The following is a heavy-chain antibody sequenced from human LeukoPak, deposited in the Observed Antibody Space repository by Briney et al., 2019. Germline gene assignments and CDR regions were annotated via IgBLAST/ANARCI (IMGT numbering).Heavy chain of an antibody. CDR2: IYHSGST. D-gene: IGHD6-13*01. CDR1: GYSITSGYY. CDR3: ARLSGYSNSWPYFDY. Sequence: SETLSLTCTVSGYSITSGYYWGWIRQPPGKGLEWIGSIYHSGSTYYNPSLKSRVTISMDTSENQFSLKLISVTAADTAVYYCARLSGYSNSWPYFDYWGQGTLVTVSS. V-gene: IGHV4-38-2*02. J-gene: IGHJ4*02.